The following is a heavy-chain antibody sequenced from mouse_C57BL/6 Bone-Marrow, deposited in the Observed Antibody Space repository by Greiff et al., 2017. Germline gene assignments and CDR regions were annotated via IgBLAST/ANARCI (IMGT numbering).Heavy chain of an antibody. V-gene: IGHV14-1*01. J-gene: IGHJ2*01. CDR2: IDPEDGDT. CDR1: GFNIKDYY. CDR3: ARHERYYDYEGYFDY. Sequence: EVQLQQSGAELVRPGASVKLSCTASGFNIKDYYMHWVKQRPEQGLEWIGRIDPEDGDTEYAPKFQGKATMTADTSSNTVYMELSRLTSEDSAVYFCARHERYYDYEGYFDYWGQGTTLTVSS. D-gene: IGHD2-4*01.